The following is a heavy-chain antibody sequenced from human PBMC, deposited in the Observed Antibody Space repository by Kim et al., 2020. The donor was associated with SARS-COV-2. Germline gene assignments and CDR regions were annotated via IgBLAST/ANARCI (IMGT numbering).Heavy chain of an antibody. CDR1: GFTVSSNY. CDR3: ARDSEYYYYGMDV. CDR2: IYSGGST. Sequence: GGSLRLSCAASGFTVSSNYMSWVRQAPGKGLEWVSVIYSGGSTYYADSVKGRFTISRDNSKNTLYLQMNSLRAEDTAVYYCARDSEYYYYGMDVWGQGTTVTVSS. V-gene: IGHV3-53*01. D-gene: IGHD1-26*01. J-gene: IGHJ6*02.